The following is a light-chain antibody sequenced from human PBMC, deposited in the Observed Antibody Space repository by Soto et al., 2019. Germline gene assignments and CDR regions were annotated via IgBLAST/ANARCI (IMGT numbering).Light chain of an antibody. Sequence: EIVMTQSPATLSVSPGERATPSCRASQSVSSNLAWYQQKPGQAPRLLIYGISSRATGVPDRFSGSGSGTDFTLTISRLEPEDFAVYYCQQYTDWPLTFGQGTKVDIK. J-gene: IGKJ1*01. V-gene: IGKV3D-15*01. CDR1: QSVSSN. CDR3: QQYTDWPLT. CDR2: GIS.